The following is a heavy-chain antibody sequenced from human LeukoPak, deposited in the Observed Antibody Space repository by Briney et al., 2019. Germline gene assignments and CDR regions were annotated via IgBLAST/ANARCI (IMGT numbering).Heavy chain of an antibody. D-gene: IGHD2-15*01. CDR1: GFTFSSYD. CDR2: IGTAGDT. CDR3: AGAKDYWHFDL. V-gene: IGHV3-13*01. Sequence: GGSLRLSCAASGFTFSSYDMHWVRQATGKGLEWVSAIGTAGDTYYPGSVKGRFTISRENAKNSLYLQMNSLRAEDTAVYYCAGAKDYWHFDLWGRGTLVTVSS. J-gene: IGHJ2*01.